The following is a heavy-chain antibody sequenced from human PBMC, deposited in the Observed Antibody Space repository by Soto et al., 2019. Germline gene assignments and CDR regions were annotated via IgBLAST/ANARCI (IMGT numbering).Heavy chain of an antibody. Sequence: PSETLSLTYAVSGGSISSSNWWSWVRQPPGKGLEWIGEIYHSGSTNYNPSLKSRVTISVDKSKNQFSLKLSSVTAADTAVYYCARAMVVGGDYAPVDYYYGMDVWGKGTTVTVSS. CDR1: GGSISSSNW. CDR3: ARAMVVGGDYAPVDYYYGMDV. V-gene: IGHV4-4*02. D-gene: IGHD4-17*01. CDR2: IYHSGST. J-gene: IGHJ6*04.